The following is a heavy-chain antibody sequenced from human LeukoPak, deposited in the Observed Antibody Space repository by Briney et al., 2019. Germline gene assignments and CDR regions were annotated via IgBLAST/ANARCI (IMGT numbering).Heavy chain of an antibody. CDR3: AKEAIPAAILYYYYMDV. Sequence: QPGGSLRLSCAASGFTFSTYAMSWVRQGPGKGLEWVSAISGSGGSTYYADSVKGRFTIARDNFKNTLYLQMNSLRAEDTAVYYCAKEAIPAAILYYYYMDVWGKGTTVTVSS. V-gene: IGHV3-23*01. CDR2: ISGSGGST. CDR1: GFTFSTYA. J-gene: IGHJ6*03. D-gene: IGHD2-2*01.